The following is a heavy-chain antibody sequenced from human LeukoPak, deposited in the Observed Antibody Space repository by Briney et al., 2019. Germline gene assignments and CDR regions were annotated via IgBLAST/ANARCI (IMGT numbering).Heavy chain of an antibody. CDR3: ARHRYYYEKYFDY. D-gene: IGHD3-22*01. Sequence: SETLSLTCAVYGGSFSGYYWSWIRQPPGKWLEWIGEINHSGSTNYNPSLKSRVTISVDTSKNQFSLKLSSVTAADTAVYYCARHRYYYEKYFDYWGQGTLVTVSS. V-gene: IGHV4-34*01. CDR2: INHSGST. CDR1: GGSFSGYY. J-gene: IGHJ4*02.